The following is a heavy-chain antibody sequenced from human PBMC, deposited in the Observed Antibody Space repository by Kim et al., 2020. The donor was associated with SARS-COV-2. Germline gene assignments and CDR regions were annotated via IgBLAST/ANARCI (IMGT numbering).Heavy chain of an antibody. D-gene: IGHD6-19*01. CDR3: ATPGRRYSSGMDV. J-gene: IGHJ6*02. V-gene: IGHV1-8*01. Sequence: YEQKFQGRVTMTRNTSISTAYMELSSLRSEDTAVYYCATPGRRYSSGMDVWGQGTTVTVSS.